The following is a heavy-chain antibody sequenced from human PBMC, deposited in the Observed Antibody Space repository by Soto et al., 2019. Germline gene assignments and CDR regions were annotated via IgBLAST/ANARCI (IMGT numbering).Heavy chain of an antibody. V-gene: IGHV3-23*01. CDR3: AKDSPYSSSSWRAQGMDV. D-gene: IGHD6-6*01. Sequence: EVQLLESGGGLVQPGGSLRLSCAASGFTFSSYAMSWVRQAPGKGLEWVSAISGSGGSTYYADSVKGRFTISRDNSKNTLYLQMNSVRAEDTAVYYCAKDSPYSSSSWRAQGMDVWGQGTTVTVSS. J-gene: IGHJ6*02. CDR2: ISGSGGST. CDR1: GFTFSSYA.